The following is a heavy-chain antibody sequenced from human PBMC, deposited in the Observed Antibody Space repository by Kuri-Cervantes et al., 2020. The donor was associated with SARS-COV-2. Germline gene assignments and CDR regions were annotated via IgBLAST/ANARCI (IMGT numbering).Heavy chain of an antibody. V-gene: IGHV4-4*07. CDR3: ARDLIAAAGQYYYYGMDV. CDR1: GGSISSYY. CDR2: IYTSGST. D-gene: IGHD6-13*01. J-gene: IGHJ6*02. Sequence: SEILSLSCTVSGGSISSYYWSWIRQPAGKGLEWIGRIYTSGSTNYNPSLKSRVTMSVDTSKNQFSLKLSSVTAADTAVYYCARDLIAAAGQYYYYGMDVWGQGTTVTVSS.